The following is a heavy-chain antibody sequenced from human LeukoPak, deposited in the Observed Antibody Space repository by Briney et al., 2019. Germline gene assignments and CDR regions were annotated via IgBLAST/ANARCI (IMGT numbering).Heavy chain of an antibody. V-gene: IGHV3-15*01. J-gene: IGHJ6*02. CDR2: IKSKTDGGTT. CDR3: TNQPDIVVVPAANHPYYCGMDV. Sequence: GGSLRLSCAASGFTFSNAWMSWVRQAPGKGLEWVGRIKSKTDGGTTDYAAPVKGRFTISRDDSKNTLYLQMNSLKTEDTAVYYCTNQPDIVVVPAANHPYYCGMDVWGQGTTVTVSS. D-gene: IGHD2-2*01. CDR1: GFTFSNAW.